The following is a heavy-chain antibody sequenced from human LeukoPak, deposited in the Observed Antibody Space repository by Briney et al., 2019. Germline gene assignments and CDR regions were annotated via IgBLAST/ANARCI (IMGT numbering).Heavy chain of an antibody. D-gene: IGHD6-13*01. CDR2: IIPIFGTA. CDR3: ARAGGYSSSWYVVGNWFDP. V-gene: IGHV1-69*13. Sequence: SVKVSCKASGGTFSSYAISWVRQAPGQGLEWMGGIIPIFGTANYAQKFQGRVTITADESTSTAYMELSSLRSEDTAVYYCARAGGYSSSWYVVGNWFDPWGQGTLVTVSS. J-gene: IGHJ5*02. CDR1: GGTFSSYA.